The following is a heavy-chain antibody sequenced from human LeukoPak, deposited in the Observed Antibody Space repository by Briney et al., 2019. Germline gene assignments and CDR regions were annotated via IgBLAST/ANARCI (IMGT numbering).Heavy chain of an antibody. CDR3: ATDGGNHNFDY. Sequence: GASVKVSCKASGFTFTDYYLHWVRRAPGQGLEWMGRIILNNGATNYAQEFQGRVTLARDTSISTAYMELSRQTSDDTAVYYCATDGGNHNFDYWGQGTLVTVSS. CDR2: IILNNGAT. J-gene: IGHJ4*02. CDR1: GFTFTDYY. V-gene: IGHV1-2*06. D-gene: IGHD1-14*01.